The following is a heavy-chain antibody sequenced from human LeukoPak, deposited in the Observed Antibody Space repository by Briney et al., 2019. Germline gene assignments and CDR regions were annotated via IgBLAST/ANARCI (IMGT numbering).Heavy chain of an antibody. Sequence: PSETLSLTCTVSGGSISSGDQYWSWIRQSAGKGLEWIGYIYYSGSTYYNPSLTSRVTISMDRSRNQFSLKLGSVTAADTAVYYCARSRGYSYGCPIGLCIYYFDYWGQGTLVTVSS. CDR3: ARSRGYSYGCPIGLCIYYFDY. D-gene: IGHD5-18*01. CDR2: IYYSGST. J-gene: IGHJ4*02. V-gene: IGHV4-30-4*08. CDR1: GGSISSGDQY.